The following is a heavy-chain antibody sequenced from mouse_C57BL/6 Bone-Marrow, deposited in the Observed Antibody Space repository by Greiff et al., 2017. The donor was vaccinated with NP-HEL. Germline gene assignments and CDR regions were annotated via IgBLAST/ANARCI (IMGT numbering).Heavy chain of an antibody. V-gene: IGHV1-54*01. CDR1: GYAFTNYL. CDR3: ARRAYYSNYLFAY. Sequence: QVQLQQSGAELVRPGTSVKVSCKASGYAFTNYLIEWVKQRPGQGLEWIGVINPGSGGTNYNEKFKGKATLTADKSSSTAYMQLSSLTSEDSAVYFCARRAYYSNYLFAYWGQGTLVTVAA. D-gene: IGHD2-5*01. CDR2: INPGSGGT. J-gene: IGHJ3*01.